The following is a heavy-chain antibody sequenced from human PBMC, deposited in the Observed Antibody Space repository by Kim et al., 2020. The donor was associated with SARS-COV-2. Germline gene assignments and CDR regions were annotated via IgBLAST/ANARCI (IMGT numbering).Heavy chain of an antibody. CDR2: INHSGST. CDR3: ARKYPTPLGYCSSTSCYAGGYYFDY. CDR1: GGSFSGYY. D-gene: IGHD2-2*01. Sequence: SETLSLTCAVYGGSFSGYYWSWIRQPPGKGLEWIGEINHSGSTNYNPSLKSRVTISVDTSKNQFSLKLSSVTAADTAVYYCARKYPTPLGYCSSTSCYAGGYYFDYWGQGTLVTVSS. V-gene: IGHV4-34*01. J-gene: IGHJ4*02.